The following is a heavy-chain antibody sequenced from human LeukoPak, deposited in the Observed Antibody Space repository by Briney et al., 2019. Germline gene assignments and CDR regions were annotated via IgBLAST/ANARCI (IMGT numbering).Heavy chain of an antibody. D-gene: IGHD5/OR15-5a*01. CDR2: IYHSGRT. V-gene: IGHV4-39*07. J-gene: IGHJ4*02. CDR1: GGYISSTTYY. CDR3: ATLVSTRYYFDY. Sequence: SETLSLTCIISGGYISSTTYYWGWIRQPPGKGLEWIGSIYHSGRTFYNPSLKSRVTISVDTSKNQFSLKLTSVTAADTAVYFCATLVSTRYYFDYWGQGTLVTVFS.